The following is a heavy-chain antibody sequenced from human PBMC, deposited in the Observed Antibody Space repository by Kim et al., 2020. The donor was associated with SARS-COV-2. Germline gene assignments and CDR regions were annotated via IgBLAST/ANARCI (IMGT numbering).Heavy chain of an antibody. CDR3: ASPSGSPWYFDL. Sequence: GGSLRLSCAASGFTFSSYSMNWVRQAPGKGLEWVSSISSSSSYIYYADSVKGRFTISRDNAKNSLYLQMNSLRAEDTAVYYCASPSGSPWYFDLWGRGTLVTVSS. J-gene: IGHJ2*01. D-gene: IGHD1-26*01. V-gene: IGHV3-21*01. CDR1: GFTFSSYS. CDR2: ISSSSSYI.